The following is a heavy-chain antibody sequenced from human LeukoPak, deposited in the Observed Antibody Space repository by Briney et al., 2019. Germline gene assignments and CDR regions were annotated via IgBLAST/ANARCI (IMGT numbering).Heavy chain of an antibody. V-gene: IGHV4-34*01. D-gene: IGHD2-8*01. CDR2: INHSGGT. CDR3: ARKVYTRTNWFDP. J-gene: IGHJ5*02. Sequence: SETLSLTCAVYGGSFSGYYWSWIRQPPGKGLEWIGEINHSGGTNYNPSLKRRVTISVDTYKNQFSLKLSSVTAADTAVYYCARKVYTRTNWFDPWGQGTLVTVSS. CDR1: GGSFSGYY.